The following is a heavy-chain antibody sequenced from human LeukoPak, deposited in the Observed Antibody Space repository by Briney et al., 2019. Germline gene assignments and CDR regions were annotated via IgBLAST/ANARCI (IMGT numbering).Heavy chain of an antibody. CDR2: IYYSGST. D-gene: IGHD6-13*01. Sequence: NASETLSLTCTVSGGSISSYYWSWIRQPPWKGLHWIGYIYYSGSTNYNPSLKSRVTISVDRSKSQFSLKVSSVTAADTAVYYCARHIAAAGRFDYWGQGTLVTVSS. J-gene: IGHJ4*02. CDR3: ARHIAAAGRFDY. V-gene: IGHV4-59*08. CDR1: GGSISSYY.